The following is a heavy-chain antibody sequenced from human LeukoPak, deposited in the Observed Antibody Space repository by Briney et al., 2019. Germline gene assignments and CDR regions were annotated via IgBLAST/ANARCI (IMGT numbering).Heavy chain of an antibody. V-gene: IGHV4-30-4*01. CDR3: ARGSRYYGSGSYYSY. CDR2: IYYSGST. D-gene: IGHD3-10*01. Sequence: SQTLSLTCTVSGGSISSGDYYWSWIRQPPGKGLEWIGYIYYSGSTNCNPSLKSRVTISVDTSKNQFSLKLSSVTAADTAVYYCARGSRYYGSGSYYSYWGQGTLVTASS. J-gene: IGHJ4*02. CDR1: GGSISSGDYY.